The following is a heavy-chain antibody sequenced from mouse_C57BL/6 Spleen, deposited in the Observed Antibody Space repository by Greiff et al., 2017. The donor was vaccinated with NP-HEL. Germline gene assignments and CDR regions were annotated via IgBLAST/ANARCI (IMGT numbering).Heavy chain of an antibody. J-gene: IGHJ2*01. Sequence: EVQLVESEGGLVQPGSSMKLSCTASGFTFSDYYMAWVRQVPEKGLEWVANINYDGSSTYYLDSLKSRFIISRDNAKNILYLQMSSLKSEDTATYYCARGPLGGWYYFDYWGQGTTLTVSS. CDR3: ARGPLGGWYYFDY. V-gene: IGHV5-16*01. D-gene: IGHD1-1*02. CDR2: INYDGSST. CDR1: GFTFSDYY.